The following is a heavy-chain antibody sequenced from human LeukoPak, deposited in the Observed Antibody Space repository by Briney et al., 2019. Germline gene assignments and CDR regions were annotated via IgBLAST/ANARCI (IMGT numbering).Heavy chain of an antibody. CDR3: VRGPNNWRGFDF. J-gene: IGHJ4*02. CDR2: IGPDGRTI. CDR1: GFTSGSHW. V-gene: IGHV3-74*01. Sequence: GGCLRLSCAPPGFTSGSHWMHWVSPVPVMGHLWVLCIGPDGRTIRYAESVKGRFTISRDNAKDTLYLQMNGLRVDDTTVYYCVRGPNNWRGFDFWGQGTLVTVSS. D-gene: IGHD1-20*01.